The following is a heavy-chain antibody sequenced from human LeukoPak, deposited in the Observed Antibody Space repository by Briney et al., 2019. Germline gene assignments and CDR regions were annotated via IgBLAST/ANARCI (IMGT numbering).Heavy chain of an antibody. CDR1: EFTFSSSP. CDR3: VKRGYIYGYDY. CDR2: ISSNGVTT. D-gene: IGHD5-18*01. Sequence: GGSLRLSCSASEFTFSSSPMHWVRQAPGKGLEYVSGISSNGVTTYYADSVKGRFTISRDNSKNTLCLQMSSLRPEDTAVYYCVKRGYIYGYDYWGQGSLVTVSS. J-gene: IGHJ4*02. V-gene: IGHV3-64D*06.